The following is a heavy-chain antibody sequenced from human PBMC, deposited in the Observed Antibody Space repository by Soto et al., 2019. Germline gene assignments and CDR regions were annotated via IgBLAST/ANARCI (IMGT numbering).Heavy chain of an antibody. V-gene: IGHV1-2*02. CDR2: ISPKSGDT. Sequence: GASVKVSCKASGYTFTDYYLHWVRQAPGQGLQWMGWISPKSGDTKYAQNLQGRVTMTRDTSIGATYMELSSLTSDDTAVYYCAKLAYYHYAMDVWGQGTTVTVYS. CDR3: AKLAYYHYAMDV. CDR1: GYTFTDYY. J-gene: IGHJ6*02.